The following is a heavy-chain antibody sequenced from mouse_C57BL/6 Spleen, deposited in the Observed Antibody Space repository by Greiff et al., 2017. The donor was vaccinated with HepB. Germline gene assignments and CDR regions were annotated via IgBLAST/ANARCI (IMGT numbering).Heavy chain of an antibody. CDR2: IDPSDSYT. V-gene: IGHV1-69*01. D-gene: IGHD2-3*01. CDR1: GYTFTSYW. Sequence: VQLQQPGAELVMPGASVKLSCKASGYTFTSYWMHWVKQRPGQGLEWIGEIDPSDSYTNYNQKFKGKSTLTVDKSSSTAYMQLSSLTSEDSAVYYCARTGENGYYGYWGQGTTLTVSS. CDR3: ARTGENGYYGY. J-gene: IGHJ2*01.